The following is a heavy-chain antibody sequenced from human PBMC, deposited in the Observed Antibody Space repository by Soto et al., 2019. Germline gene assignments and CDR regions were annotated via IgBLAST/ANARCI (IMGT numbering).Heavy chain of an antibody. D-gene: IGHD3-9*01. CDR2: ISAYTGNT. J-gene: IGHJ4*02. CDR1: GYTFTSYG. V-gene: IGHV1-18*01. Sequence: GASVKVSCKASGYTFTSYGISWVRQAPGQGLEWMGWISAYTGNTNYAQKLQGRVTMTTDTSTSTAYMELRSLRSDDTAVYYCARESYDILNGYSQFDYWGQGTLVTVSS. CDR3: ARESYDILNGYSQFDY.